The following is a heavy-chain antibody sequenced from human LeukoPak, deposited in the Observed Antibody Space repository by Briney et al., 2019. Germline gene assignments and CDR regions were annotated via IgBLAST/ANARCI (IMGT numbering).Heavy chain of an antibody. CDR3: ARDRTGGGGPFDY. Sequence: GRSLRLSCAASGFTFSSYAMRWVRQAPGKGLEWVAVISYDGSNKYYADSVKDRFTISRDNSKNTLYLQMNSLRAEDTAVYYCARDRTGGGGPFDYWGQGTLVTVSS. CDR2: ISYDGSNK. J-gene: IGHJ4*02. D-gene: IGHD3/OR15-3a*01. CDR1: GFTFSSYA. V-gene: IGHV3-30*04.